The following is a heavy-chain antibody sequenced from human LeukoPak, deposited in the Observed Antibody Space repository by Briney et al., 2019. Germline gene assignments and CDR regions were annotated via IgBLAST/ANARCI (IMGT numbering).Heavy chain of an antibody. CDR1: GFTFSASW. CDR2: IDSDRGST. Sequence: PVGSLRLSSAASGFTFSASWMHWVRQAPGKGLLRVSHIDSDRGSTSYADSVKGGFTISTDNAKNTLFLLQKNILSDDDTVDYCVTSHCRVPLEYWGPVALVT. V-gene: IGHV3-74*01. CDR3: TSHCRVPLEY. J-gene: IGHJ4*02. D-gene: IGHD3-10*01.